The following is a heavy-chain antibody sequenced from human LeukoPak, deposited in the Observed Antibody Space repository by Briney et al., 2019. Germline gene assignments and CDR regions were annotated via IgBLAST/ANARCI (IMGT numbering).Heavy chain of an antibody. D-gene: IGHD3-3*01. J-gene: IGHJ6*02. CDR3: ARGQYYDFWSGFYYYYYGMDV. CDR2: IYHSGST. CDR1: GGSIGSSNW. V-gene: IGHV4-4*02. Sequence: SETLSLTCAVSGGSIGSSNWWSWVRQPPGKGLEWIGEIYHSGSTNYNPSLKSRVTIAVDKSKNQFSLKLSSVTATDTAVYYCARGQYYDFWSGFYYYYYGMDVWGQGTTVTVSS.